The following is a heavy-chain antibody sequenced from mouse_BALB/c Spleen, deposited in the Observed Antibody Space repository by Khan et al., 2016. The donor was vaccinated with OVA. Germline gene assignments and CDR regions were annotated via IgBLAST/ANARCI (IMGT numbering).Heavy chain of an antibody. Sequence: EVELVESGGGLVQPGGSRKLSCAASGFTFIDYGMAWVRQTPGKGTEWIAFISSVAYSIYYADTVTGRFTISRENAKNTLYLEMSSLRSDDTAMYYCARGGFAYWGQGTLVTVSA. CDR2: ISSVAYSI. V-gene: IGHV5-15*02. CDR3: ARGGFAY. CDR1: GFTFIDYG. J-gene: IGHJ3*01.